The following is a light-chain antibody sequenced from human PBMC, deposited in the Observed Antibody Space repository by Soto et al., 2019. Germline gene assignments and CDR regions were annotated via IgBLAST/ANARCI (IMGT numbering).Light chain of an antibody. J-gene: IGKJ3*01. CDR2: GAS. V-gene: IGKV3-20*01. CDR3: QQYGNSPFT. CDR1: QSVSSSY. Sequence: EFVLTQSPGTLSLSPGERATLSCRASQSVSSSYLAWYQQKPGQAPGLLIYGASSRATGIPDRFSGSGSGTDFTLTISRLEPEDFAVYYCQQYGNSPFTFGPGTKVDIK.